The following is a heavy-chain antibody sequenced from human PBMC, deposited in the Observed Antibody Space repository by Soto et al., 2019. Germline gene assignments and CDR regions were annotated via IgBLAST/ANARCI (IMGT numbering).Heavy chain of an antibody. D-gene: IGHD5-12*01. Sequence: QVQLVQSGAEVKKPGASVKVSCKASGYTFTSYDINWVRQATGQGLEWMGWMNPNSGNTGYAQKFQGRVTMTRNTSISTDYMELSSLRSEDTVVYYCARGEGRWLHLCSDYWGLGTLVTVSS. CDR3: ARGEGRWLHLCSDY. V-gene: IGHV1-8*01. J-gene: IGHJ4*02. CDR1: GYTFTSYD. CDR2: MNPNSGNT.